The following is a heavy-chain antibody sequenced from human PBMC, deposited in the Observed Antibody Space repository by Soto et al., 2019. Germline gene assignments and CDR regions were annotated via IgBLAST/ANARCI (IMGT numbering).Heavy chain of an antibody. Sequence: EVQLVESGGGLVQPGGSLRLSCAASGFTFSSYWMSWVRQAPGKGLEWVANIKQDGSEKYYVDSVKGRFTISRDNAKNSLYLQMNSLRAEDTAVYYCARKFVYSYAHFDYWGQGTLVTVSS. CDR3: ARKFVYSYAHFDY. D-gene: IGHD5-18*01. J-gene: IGHJ4*02. CDR1: GFTFSSYW. V-gene: IGHV3-7*03. CDR2: IKQDGSEK.